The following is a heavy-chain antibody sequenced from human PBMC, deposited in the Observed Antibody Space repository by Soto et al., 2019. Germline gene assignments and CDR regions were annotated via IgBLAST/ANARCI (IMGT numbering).Heavy chain of an antibody. CDR2: IYWNDDI. Sequence: SGPTLVNPTQTLTLTCTFSEFSLSSPGAGVGWIRQPPGKALEWLALIYWNDDIRYNPSLKNRLTITKDTSKNQVVLTITSLDPVDTATYYCAHRGYGNYPRDNWFDPWGQGTLVTVSS. CDR1: EFSLSSPGAG. D-gene: IGHD4-17*01. CDR3: AHRGYGNYPRDNWFDP. V-gene: IGHV2-5*01. J-gene: IGHJ5*02.